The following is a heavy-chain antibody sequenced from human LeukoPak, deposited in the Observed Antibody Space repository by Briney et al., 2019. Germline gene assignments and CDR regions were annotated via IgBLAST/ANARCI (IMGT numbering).Heavy chain of an antibody. V-gene: IGHV4-38-2*02. CDR2: INHSGPS. D-gene: IGHD3-3*01. CDR1: GYSISSIYY. CDR3: ARVPITIFGVGGTDFDY. J-gene: IGHJ4*02. Sequence: PSETLSLTCTVSGYSISSIYYWGWFRQPPGKGLEWSGSINHSGPSAYNPSLKSRVTMSLDASRSQFSLKRSSVTAADTAVYYCARVPITIFGVGGTDFDYWGQGTLVTVSS.